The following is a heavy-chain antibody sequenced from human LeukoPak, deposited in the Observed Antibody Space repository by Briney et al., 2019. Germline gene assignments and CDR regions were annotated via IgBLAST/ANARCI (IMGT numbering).Heavy chain of an antibody. D-gene: IGHD3-22*01. CDR1: GFTFSNYG. CDR3: VKSAKGYYDSTAYYEG. J-gene: IGHJ4*02. CDR2: IRYDGSNK. Sequence: GGSLRLSCAASGFTFSNYGMHWVRQAPGKGLEWVAFIRYDGSNKYYADSVKGRFTISRDNSKNTLYLQMNSLRAEDTAVYYCVKSAKGYYDSTAYYEGWGQGTQVTVSS. V-gene: IGHV3-30*02.